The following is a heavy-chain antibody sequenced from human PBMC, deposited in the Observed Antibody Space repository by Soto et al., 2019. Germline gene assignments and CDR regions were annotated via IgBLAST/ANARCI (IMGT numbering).Heavy chain of an antibody. J-gene: IGHJ2*01. CDR3: ARDGGGRHPYFWYFDL. V-gene: IGHV3-13*04. CDR1: GFTFRNYD. Sequence: ELQLVESGGGLVQPGGSLRLSCAASGFTFRNYDMHWVRQVTGKGLEWVTGSGADGDTYHPGSVKGRFTISRDNAKNYVYLQMHNLRDGDTAVYYCARDGGGRHPYFWYFDLWGRGTLVTVSS. CDR2: SGADGDT. D-gene: IGHD3-16*01.